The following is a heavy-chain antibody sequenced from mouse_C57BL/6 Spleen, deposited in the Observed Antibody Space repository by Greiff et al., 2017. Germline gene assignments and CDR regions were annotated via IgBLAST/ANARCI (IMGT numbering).Heavy chain of an antibody. CDR2: IRNKANGYTT. D-gene: IGHD2-3*01. CDR3: ASLIYDGYYNYAMDY. J-gene: IGHJ4*01. V-gene: IGHV7-3*01. Sequence: EVQLVESGGGLVQPGGSLSLSCAASGFTFTDYYMSWVRQPPGKALEWLGFIRNKANGYTTEYSASVKGRFTISRDNSQSILYHQMNALRAEDSATYYCASLIYDGYYNYAMDYWGQGTSVTVSS. CDR1: GFTFTDYY.